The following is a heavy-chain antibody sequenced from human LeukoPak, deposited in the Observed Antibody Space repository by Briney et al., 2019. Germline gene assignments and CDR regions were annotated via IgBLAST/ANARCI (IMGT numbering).Heavy chain of an antibody. CDR3: ATTDLNHDILSGYFES. J-gene: IGHJ4*02. V-gene: IGHV3-30*03. CDR2: LSNDATNK. CDR1: GFTFSNYG. Sequence: PGRSLRLSCTGSGFTFSNYGIHWVRQAPGKGLEWVAVLSNDATNKYYSDSVKGRFTISRDNSKNTLYLQMNNLRAADTAVYYCATTDLNHDILSGYFESWGQGTLLTVSS. D-gene: IGHD3-9*01.